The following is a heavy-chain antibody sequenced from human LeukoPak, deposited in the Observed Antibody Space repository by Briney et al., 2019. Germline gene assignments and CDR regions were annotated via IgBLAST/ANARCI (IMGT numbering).Heavy chain of an antibody. J-gene: IGHJ5*02. CDR3: ARVVLAYCGGDCYYPFDP. Sequence: ASVKVSCKASGYTFTSYGISWVRQAPGQGLEWMGWISAYNGNTNYAQKLQGRVTMTTDTSTSTAYMELRSLRSDDTAVYYCARVVLAYCGGDCYYPFDPWGQGTLVTVSS. CDR1: GYTFTSYG. CDR2: ISAYNGNT. V-gene: IGHV1-18*01. D-gene: IGHD2-21*02.